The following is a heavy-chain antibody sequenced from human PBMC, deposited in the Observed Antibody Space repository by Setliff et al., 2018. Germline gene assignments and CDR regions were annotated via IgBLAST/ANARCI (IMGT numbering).Heavy chain of an antibody. V-gene: IGHV4-34*01. CDR3: ARMSGFLYMDV. D-gene: IGHD3-3*01. Sequence: PSETLSLTCAAYGGTFSDYYWTWIRQPPGKGLEWIGEINHSGTTNYHPSLRSRVTISVDTSKNQFSLKLNSVTAADTAVYYCARMSGFLYMDVWGKGTTVTVSS. CDR2: INHSGTT. J-gene: IGHJ6*03. CDR1: GGTFSDYY.